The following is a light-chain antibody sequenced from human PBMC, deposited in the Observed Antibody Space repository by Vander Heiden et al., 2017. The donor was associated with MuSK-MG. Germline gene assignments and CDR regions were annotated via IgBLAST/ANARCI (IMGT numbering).Light chain of an antibody. CDR1: QSISSW. V-gene: IGKV1-5*03. Sequence: IQMTQFPSTLSASVGDRVIITCRASQSISSWVAWYQQKPGKAPKVLSYKASTLQSGVPSRFSGSGSGTEFPLSISSLQPDDFETYYCQQDYNYPYTFGQGTKLVIK. J-gene: IGKJ2*01. CDR3: QQDYNYPYT. CDR2: KAS.